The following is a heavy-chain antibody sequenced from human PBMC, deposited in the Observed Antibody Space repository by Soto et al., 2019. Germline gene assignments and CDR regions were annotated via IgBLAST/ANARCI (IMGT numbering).Heavy chain of an antibody. Sequence: PSETLSLTCAVSGYPISSGYYWGWIRQPPGKGLEWIGIIHHSGSTYYNPSLRSRITISVDTSKNQFSLKMPSVTAADTAVYYCARSSGYVPGGYWGQGIRVTVS. CDR3: ARSSGYVPGGY. J-gene: IGHJ4*02. CDR1: GYPISSGYY. D-gene: IGHD5-12*01. CDR2: IHHSGST. V-gene: IGHV4-38-2*01.